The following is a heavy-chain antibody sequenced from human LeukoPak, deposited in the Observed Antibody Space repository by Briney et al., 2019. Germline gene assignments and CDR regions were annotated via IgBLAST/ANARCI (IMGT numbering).Heavy chain of an antibody. Sequence: SGPTLVNPTQTLTLTCTFSGFSLSTDGMCVSWIRQPPGKALEWLALIDWDDDIYYNTSLKTRLTMSKGTSNNQVVLTMTHMDPVDTGTYYCARIPGKTYDDGMDVWGQGTTVTVSS. V-gene: IGHV2-70*01. CDR3: ARIPGKTYDDGMDV. CDR1: GFSLSTDGMC. CDR2: IDWDDDI. J-gene: IGHJ6*02.